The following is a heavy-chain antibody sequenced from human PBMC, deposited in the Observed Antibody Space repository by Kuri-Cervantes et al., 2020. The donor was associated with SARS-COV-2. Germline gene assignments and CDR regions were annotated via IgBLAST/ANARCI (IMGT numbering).Heavy chain of an antibody. CDR1: GGTFSSYA. CDR3: AKFTLGRPDSSRAGAFDI. J-gene: IGHJ3*02. D-gene: IGHD3-22*01. V-gene: IGHV1-69*13. Sequence: SVKVSCKASGGTFSSYAISWVRQAPGQGLEWMGGIIPIFGTANYAQKFQGRVTITADESTSTAYMELSSLRSEDTAVYYCAKFTLGRPDSSRAGAFDIWGQGTMVTVSS. CDR2: IIPIFGTA.